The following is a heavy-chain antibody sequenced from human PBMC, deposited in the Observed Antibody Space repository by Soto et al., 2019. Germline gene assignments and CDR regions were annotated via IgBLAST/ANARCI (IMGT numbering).Heavy chain of an antibody. Sequence: SVKVSCKASGGTFSSYAISWVRQAPGQGLEWMGGIIPIFGTANYAQKFQGRVTITADESTSTACMELSSLRSEDTAVYYCARLSGYDRDFDYWGQGTLVTVSS. CDR2: IIPIFGTA. CDR1: GGTFSSYA. J-gene: IGHJ4*02. CDR3: ARLSGYDRDFDY. V-gene: IGHV1-69*13. D-gene: IGHD5-12*01.